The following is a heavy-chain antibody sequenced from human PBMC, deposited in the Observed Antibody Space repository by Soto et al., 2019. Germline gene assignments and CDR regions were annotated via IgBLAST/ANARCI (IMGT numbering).Heavy chain of an antibody. D-gene: IGHD3-10*01. CDR3: ARVSPTPGGMDV. Sequence: PGGSLRLSCAASGFTFSSYSMNWVRQAPGKGLEWVSSISSSSSYIYYADSVKGRFTISRDNAKNSLYLQMNSLRAEDTAVYYCARVSPTPGGMDVWGQGTTVTVSS. J-gene: IGHJ6*02. V-gene: IGHV3-21*01. CDR2: ISSSSSYI. CDR1: GFTFSSYS.